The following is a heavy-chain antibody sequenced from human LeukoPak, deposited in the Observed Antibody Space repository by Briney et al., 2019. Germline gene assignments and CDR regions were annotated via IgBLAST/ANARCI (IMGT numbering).Heavy chain of an antibody. CDR3: AKDFTSWFTGGFDY. D-gene: IGHD3-10*01. V-gene: IGHV3-23*01. J-gene: IGHJ4*02. CDR1: GFSSFA. CDR2: ITGSGSTT. Sequence: GGSLRLSCAASGFSSFAMNWVRQAPGKGLEWVSSITGSGSTTYYTDSVNGRFIISRDISKNTLYLQMNGLGAEDTAVYYCAKDFTSWFTGGFDYWGQGTLVTVSS.